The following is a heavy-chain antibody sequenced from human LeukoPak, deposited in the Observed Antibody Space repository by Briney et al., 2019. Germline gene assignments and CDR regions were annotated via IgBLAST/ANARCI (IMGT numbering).Heavy chain of an antibody. D-gene: IGHD2-15*01. V-gene: IGHV1-8*01. Sequence: ASVKVSCKASGYIFTSYDINWVRQATGQGLEWVGWMDPNSGSTGYAQKFQGRVTMTRNTSISTAYMELSSLRSEDTAVYYCAKVVGYCSGGSCYPGDYWGQGTLVTVSS. CDR2: MDPNSGST. J-gene: IGHJ4*02. CDR3: AKVVGYCSGGSCYPGDY. CDR1: GYIFTSYD.